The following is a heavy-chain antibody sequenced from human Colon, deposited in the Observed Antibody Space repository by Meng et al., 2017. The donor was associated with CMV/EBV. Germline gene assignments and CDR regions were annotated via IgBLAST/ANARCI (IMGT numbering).Heavy chain of an antibody. V-gene: IGHV1-58*01. D-gene: IGHD5-18*01. CDR3: ATDQCSRIQICDAFDI. CDR2: TVVGSGQT. J-gene: IGHJ3*02. CDR1: GFPLSSAV. Sequence: SVKVSCKASGFPLSSAVVQWVRQARGQPLEWIGWTVVGSGQTRYAHNFQERVTITRDMSTNSVNMELSSLRSEDTAVCYCATDQCSRIQICDAFDIWGLGTKVTVSS.